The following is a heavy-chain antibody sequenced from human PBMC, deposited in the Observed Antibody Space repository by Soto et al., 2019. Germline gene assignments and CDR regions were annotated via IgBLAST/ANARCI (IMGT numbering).Heavy chain of an antibody. J-gene: IGHJ6*02. CDR1: GGSISGYD. D-gene: IGHD3-10*01. CDR2: IYYSGST. V-gene: IGHV4-59*12. Sequence: SETLCLTCTVSGGSISGYDGSWIRQPPGKGLEWIGYIYYSGSTNYNPSLKSRVTISVDTSKNQFSLKLSSVTAADTAVYYCARGSGSYLGPYYYYYGMDVWGQGTTVTVSS. CDR3: ARGSGSYLGPYYYYYGMDV.